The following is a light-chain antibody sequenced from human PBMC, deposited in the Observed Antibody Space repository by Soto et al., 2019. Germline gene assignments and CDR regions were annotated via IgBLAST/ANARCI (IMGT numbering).Light chain of an antibody. V-gene: IGKV1-5*01. Sequence: DIRMTQSPSTLSASVGDRITITCRASQSISTWLAWYQQKSGKAPNLLIFDASTLKSGVPSRLSGSGSGTEFTLTISSLQPDDFATYFCQQYNSFPLTFGGGTKVDIK. CDR3: QQYNSFPLT. CDR2: DAS. CDR1: QSISTW. J-gene: IGKJ4*01.